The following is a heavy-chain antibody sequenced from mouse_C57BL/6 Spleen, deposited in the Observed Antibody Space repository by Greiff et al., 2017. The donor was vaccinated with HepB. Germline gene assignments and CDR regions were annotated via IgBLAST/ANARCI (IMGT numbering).Heavy chain of an antibody. CDR1: GYSFTDYN. D-gene: IGHD1-1*01. V-gene: IGHV1-39*01. CDR3: ATYYYGSSEGFAY. Sequence: VQLKESGPELVKPGASVKISCKASGYSFTDYNMNWVKQSNGKSLEWIGVINPNYGTTSYNQKFKGKATLTVDQSSSTAYMQLNSLTSEDSAVYYCATYYYGSSEGFAYWGQGTLVTVSA. J-gene: IGHJ3*01. CDR2: INPNYGTT.